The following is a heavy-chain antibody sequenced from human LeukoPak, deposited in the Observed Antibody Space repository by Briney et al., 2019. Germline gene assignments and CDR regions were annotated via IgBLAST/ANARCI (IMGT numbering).Heavy chain of an antibody. Sequence: GGSLRLSCEGSGFTFSNYWMGWVRQAPGKGLEWVPNINPDGSDTTYVDSVKGRFIISRDNAKKSLLLQMNSLRVEETSVYYCVRWGVEAGMDCWGQGSLVTVSS. V-gene: IGHV3-7*01. CDR2: INPDGSDT. D-gene: IGHD3-10*01. CDR3: VRWGVEAGMDC. CDR1: GFTFSNYW. J-gene: IGHJ4*02.